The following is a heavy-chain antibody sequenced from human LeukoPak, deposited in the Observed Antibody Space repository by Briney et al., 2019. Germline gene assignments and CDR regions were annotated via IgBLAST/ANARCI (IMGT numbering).Heavy chain of an antibody. CDR2: IYYSGST. J-gene: IGHJ4*02. V-gene: IGHV4-59*01. Sequence: PSETLSLTCTVSGGSISSYYWSWVRQPPGKGLDWIGCIYYSGSTNYNPSLKSRVTISVDTSKNQFSLKLSSVTAADTAIYYCARVYSSSWYRGSLYFDYWGQGTLVTVSS. D-gene: IGHD6-13*01. CDR3: ARVYSSSWYRGSLYFDY. CDR1: GGSISSYY.